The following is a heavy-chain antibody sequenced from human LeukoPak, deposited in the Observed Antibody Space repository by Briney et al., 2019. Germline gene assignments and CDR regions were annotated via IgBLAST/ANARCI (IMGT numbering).Heavy chain of an antibody. CDR2: INPSGGST. D-gene: IGHD5-24*01. V-gene: IGHV1-46*01. CDR1: GYTFTSYY. Sequence: ASEKVSCKASGYTFTSYYMHWVRQAPGQGLEWMGIINPSGGSTSYAQKFQGRVAMTRDTSTSTVYMELSSLRSEDTAVYYCAKQNEEDGYNSYYYYYMDVWGKGTTVTVSS. J-gene: IGHJ6*03. CDR3: AKQNEEDGYNSYYYYYMDV.